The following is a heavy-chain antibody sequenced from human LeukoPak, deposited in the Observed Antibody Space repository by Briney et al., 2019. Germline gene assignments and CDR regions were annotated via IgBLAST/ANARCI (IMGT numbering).Heavy chain of an antibody. CDR1: GDSISSTNYY. CDR3: ARGPTYQPIDF. J-gene: IGHJ4*02. D-gene: IGHD2-2*01. V-gene: IGHV4-39*02. CDR2: INHSGST. Sequence: PTETLSLTCTVSGDSISSTNYYWGWIRQPPGKGLEWIGEINHSGSTNYNPSLKSRVTISVDTSKNHFSLKLSSVTAADTAVYYCARGPTYQPIDFWGQGTLVAVSS.